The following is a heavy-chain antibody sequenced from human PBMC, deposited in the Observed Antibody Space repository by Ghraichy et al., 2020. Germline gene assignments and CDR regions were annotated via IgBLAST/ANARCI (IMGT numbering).Heavy chain of an antibody. CDR2: IYYSGST. D-gene: IGHD5-12*01. V-gene: IGHV4-59*08. CDR3: ARQSNLYSGYESYNWFDP. CDR1: GGSISSYY. Sequence: SETLSLTCTVSGGSISSYYWSWIRQPPGKGLEWIGYIYYSGSTNYNPSLKSRVTMSVDTSKNQFSLKLSSVTAADTAMYYCARQSNLYSGYESYNWFDPWGQGTLVTVSS. J-gene: IGHJ5*02.